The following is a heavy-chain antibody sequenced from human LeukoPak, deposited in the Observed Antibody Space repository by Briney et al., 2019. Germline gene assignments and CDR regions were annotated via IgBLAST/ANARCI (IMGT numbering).Heavy chain of an antibody. D-gene: IGHD1-26*01. CDR3: ARVGYSGSYSTHFDY. Sequence: GSLRLSCAASGFTFSSYWMHWVRQAPGKGLVWVSRINSDGSSTSYADSVKGRFTISRDNAKNTLYLQMNSLRAEDTAVYHCARVGYSGSYSTHFDYWGQGTLVTVSS. J-gene: IGHJ4*02. V-gene: IGHV3-74*01. CDR1: GFTFSSYW. CDR2: INSDGSST.